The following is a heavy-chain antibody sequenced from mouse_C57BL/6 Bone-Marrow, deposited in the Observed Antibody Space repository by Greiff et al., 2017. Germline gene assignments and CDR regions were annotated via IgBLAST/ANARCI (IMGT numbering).Heavy chain of an antibody. J-gene: IGHJ1*01. D-gene: IGHD1-1*01. Sequence: QVQLQQSGAELVRPGASVTLSCKASGYTFTDYEMHWVKQTPGHGLEWIGAIDPETGGTAYKQKFKGKAILTADKSSSTAYMELRSLTSEDSAVYYCTSAKDYYGYSYFDVWGSGPTVTVSS. CDR2: IDPETGGT. V-gene: IGHV1-15*01. CDR1: GYTFTDYE. CDR3: TSAKDYYGYSYFDV.